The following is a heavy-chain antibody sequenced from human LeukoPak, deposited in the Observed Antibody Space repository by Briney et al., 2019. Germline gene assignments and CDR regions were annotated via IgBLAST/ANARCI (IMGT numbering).Heavy chain of an antibody. CDR2: IYHSGST. V-gene: IGHV4-30-2*01. Sequence: PSETLSLTCTVSGGSISSGGYYWSWIRQPPGKGLEWIGYIYHSGSTYYNPSLKSRVTISVDRSKNQFSLKLSSVTAADTAVYYCARVGGIAARPAYFQHWGQGTLVTVSS. CDR3: ARVGGIAARPAYFQH. J-gene: IGHJ1*01. CDR1: GGSISSGGYY. D-gene: IGHD6-6*01.